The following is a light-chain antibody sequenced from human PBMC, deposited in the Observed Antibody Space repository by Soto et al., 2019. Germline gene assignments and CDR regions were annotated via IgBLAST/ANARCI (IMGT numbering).Light chain of an antibody. CDR2: GAS. CDR1: QSVSSNY. J-gene: IGKJ1*01. V-gene: IGKV3-20*01. CDR3: QQHGSSPQA. Sequence: EIVLTQSPGTLSLSPGERATLSCRASQSVSSNYLAWYQHKTGQAPRLLIYGASSRATGIPDRFSGSGSGTDFTLTIGRLEPEDFAVYYCQQHGSSPQAFGQGTKVDIK.